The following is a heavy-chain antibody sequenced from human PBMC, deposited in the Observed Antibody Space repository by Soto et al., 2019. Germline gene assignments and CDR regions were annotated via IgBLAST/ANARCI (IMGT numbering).Heavy chain of an antibody. V-gene: IGHV1-46*01. CDR2: INPSGGST. CDR1: GYTFTSYY. Sequence: QVQLVQSGAEVKKPGASVRVSCKASGYTFTSYYMHWVRQAPGQGLEWMGVINPSGGSTTYEQMCQGRVCMTRDKYTSTLYMELSSLRSEDTAMYYCARDSYRTGNYWGQGTLVTVSS. CDR3: ARDSYRTGNY. J-gene: IGHJ4*02. D-gene: IGHD3-10*01.